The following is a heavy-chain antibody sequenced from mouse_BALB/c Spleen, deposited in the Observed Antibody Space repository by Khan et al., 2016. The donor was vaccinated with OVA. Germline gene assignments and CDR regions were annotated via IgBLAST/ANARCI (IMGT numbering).Heavy chain of an antibody. CDR1: GYSFTGYF. Sequence: VQLKESGPELVKPGASVKISCKASGYSFTGYFMNWVMQSHGKRLEWIGRINPHIGETFYNQKFKGKATLTVDESSSTAHMELRSLASEDSAVYYCTRIYGSDFDYWGQGTTLTVSS. CDR3: TRIYGSDFDY. J-gene: IGHJ2*01. CDR2: INPHIGET. D-gene: IGHD1-1*01. V-gene: IGHV1-20*02.